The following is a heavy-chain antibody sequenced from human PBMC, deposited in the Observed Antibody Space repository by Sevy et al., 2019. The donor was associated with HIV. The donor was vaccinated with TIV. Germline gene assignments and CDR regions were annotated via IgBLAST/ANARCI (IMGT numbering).Heavy chain of an antibody. V-gene: IGHV3-74*01. CDR1: GFTFTSDY. CDR2: INTDGKII. D-gene: IGHD3-3*01. CDR3: ARDRTGYPYYDFWSGYSGYYYYYYGMDV. Sequence: GGSLRLSCAASGFTFTSDYMHWVRQPPGKGLVWVSHINTDGKIIRYADSVEGRFTISRDNAKNSLYLEMNSLRAEDTAVYYCARDRTGYPYYDFWSGYSGYYYYYYGMDVWGQGTTVTVSS. J-gene: IGHJ6*02.